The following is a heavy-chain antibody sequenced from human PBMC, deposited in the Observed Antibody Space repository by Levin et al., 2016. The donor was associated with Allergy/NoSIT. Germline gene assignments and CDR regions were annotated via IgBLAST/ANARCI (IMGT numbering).Heavy chain of an antibody. CDR2: ISYDGSNK. J-gene: IGHJ3*02. D-gene: IGHD6-13*01. CDR3: AKDVDKQLFSAFDI. V-gene: IGHV3-30*18. Sequence: GSLRLSCAASGFTFSSYGMHWVRQAPGKGLEWVAVISYDGSNKYYADSVKGRFTISRDNSKNTLYLQMNSLRAEDTAVYYCAKDVDKQLFSAFDIWGQGTMVTVSS. CDR1: GFTFSSYG.